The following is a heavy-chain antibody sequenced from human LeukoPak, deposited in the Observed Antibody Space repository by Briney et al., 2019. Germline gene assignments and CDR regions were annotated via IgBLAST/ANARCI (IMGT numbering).Heavy chain of an antibody. D-gene: IGHD4-23*01. CDR3: ARRNYGGKGYWYFDL. Sequence: SETLSLTCTVSGGSISSSSYYWGWIRQPPGKGLEWIGSIYYSGSTYYNPSLKSRVTMSVDTSKTQFSLKLSSVTAADTAVYYCARRNYGGKGYWYFDLWGRGTLVTVSS. CDR1: GGSISSSSYY. J-gene: IGHJ2*01. V-gene: IGHV4-39*01. CDR2: IYYSGST.